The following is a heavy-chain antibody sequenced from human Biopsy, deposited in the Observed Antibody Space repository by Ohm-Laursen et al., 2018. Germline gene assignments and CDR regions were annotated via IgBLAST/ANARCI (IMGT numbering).Heavy chain of an antibody. CDR1: GGSTNDYF. V-gene: IGHV4-4*07. Sequence: GTLSLTCSVSGGSTNDYFWSWIRQPAGKGLEWIGRFYSSGSSSYNPSLKSRVTMSIDASMNQFSLKLTSVTAADTAVYYCAKARTLDTAIDFDYWGQGTLVTVSS. J-gene: IGHJ4*02. CDR3: AKARTLDTAIDFDY. CDR2: FYSSGSS. D-gene: IGHD5-18*01.